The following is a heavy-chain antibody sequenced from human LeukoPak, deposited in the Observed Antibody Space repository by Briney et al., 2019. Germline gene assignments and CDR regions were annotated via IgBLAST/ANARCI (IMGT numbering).Heavy chain of an antibody. V-gene: IGHV3-48*04. CDR1: GFTFSSYS. CDR2: ISSSSSTI. CDR3: SNADDDYGDYVPNY. D-gene: IGHD4-17*01. Sequence: GGSLRLSCAASGFTFSSYSMNWVRQAPGKGLEWVSYISSSSSTIYYADSVKGRFTISRDNAKNSLYLQMNSLRAEDTAVYYCSNADDDYGDYVPNYWGQGTLVTVSS. J-gene: IGHJ4*02.